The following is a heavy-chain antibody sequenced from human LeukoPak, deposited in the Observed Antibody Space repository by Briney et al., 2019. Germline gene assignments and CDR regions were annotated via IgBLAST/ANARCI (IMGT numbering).Heavy chain of an antibody. CDR3: AREDLEEYYYYYGMDV. CDR2: ISSSRSYI. D-gene: IGHD1-1*01. V-gene: IGHV3-21*01. J-gene: IGHJ6*02. Sequence: PGGSLRLSCAASGFTFSSYSMNWVRQAPGKGLEWVSSISSSRSYIYYADSVKGRFTISRDNAKNSLYLQMNSLRAEDTAVYYCAREDLEEYYYYYGMDVWGQGTTVTVSS. CDR1: GFTFSSYS.